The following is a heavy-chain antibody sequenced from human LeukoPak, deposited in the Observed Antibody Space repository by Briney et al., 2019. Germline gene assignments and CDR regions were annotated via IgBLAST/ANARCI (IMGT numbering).Heavy chain of an antibody. V-gene: IGHV3-30-3*01. D-gene: IGHD1-26*01. J-gene: IGHJ5*02. CDR2: ISYDGSNK. Sequence: GGSLRLSCAASGFTFSSYAMHWVRQAPGKGLEWVAVISYDGSNKYYADSVKGRFTISRDNSKNTLYLQMNSLRAEDTAVYYCARGRGTYSRGPWGQGTLVTVSS. CDR3: ARGRGTYSRGP. CDR1: GFTFSSYA.